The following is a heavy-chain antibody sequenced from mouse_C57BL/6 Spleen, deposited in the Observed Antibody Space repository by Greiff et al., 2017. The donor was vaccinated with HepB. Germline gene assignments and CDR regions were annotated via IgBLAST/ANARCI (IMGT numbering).Heavy chain of an antibody. CDR3: ARGRTTVVEEDGFDY. D-gene: IGHD1-1*01. CDR1: GYTFTSYW. J-gene: IGHJ2*01. Sequence: QVQLQQSGAELVKPGASVKMSCKASGYTFTSYWITWVKQRPGQGLEWIGDIYPGSGSTNYNEKFKSKATLTVDTSSSTAYMQLSSLTSEDSAVYYCARGRTTVVEEDGFDYWGQGTTLTVSS. CDR2: IYPGSGST. V-gene: IGHV1-55*01.